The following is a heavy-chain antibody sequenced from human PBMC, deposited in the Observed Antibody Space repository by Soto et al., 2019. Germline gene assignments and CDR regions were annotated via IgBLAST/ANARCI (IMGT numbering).Heavy chain of an antibody. CDR2: ISGTASRT. CDR1: GFTPTTTP. D-gene: IGHD3-9*01. V-gene: IGHV3-23*01. J-gene: IGHJ4*02. Sequence: HPGGSLRLSCAGSGFTPTTTPLILFRHPPGKGLEWVTTISGTASRTYYVDSVKGRFFISRDNSKNTVTLQMNNLTLDDTAVYYCATSFRYFDNWGQGTRVTVSS. CDR3: ATSFRYFDN.